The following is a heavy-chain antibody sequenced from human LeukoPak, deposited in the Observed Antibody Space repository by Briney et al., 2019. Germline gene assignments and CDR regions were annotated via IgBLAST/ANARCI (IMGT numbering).Heavy chain of an antibody. V-gene: IGHV3-74*01. CDR2: INNDGRGI. CDR1: GFSFSEYW. D-gene: IGHD3-22*01. CDR3: ATSPVISRD. J-gene: IGHJ4*02. Sequence: GGSLRLSCAASGFSFSEYWMHWVRQAPGKGLEWVSRINNDGRGITYADSVKGRFTISRDNAKNTLYLQMNSLRVEDTAVYYCATSPVISRDWGQGTLVTVSS.